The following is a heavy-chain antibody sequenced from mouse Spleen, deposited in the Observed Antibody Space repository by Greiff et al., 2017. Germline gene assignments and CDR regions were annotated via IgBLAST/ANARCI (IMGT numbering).Heavy chain of an antibody. CDR3: ARDQDYYGSSYGGFAY. CDR1: GFTFSDYY. Sequence: EVMLVESGGGLVKPGGSLKLSCAASGFTFSDYYMYWVHQTPEKRLEWVATISDGGSYTYYPDSVKGRFTISRDNAKNNLYLQMSSLKSEDTAMYYCARDQDYYGSSYGGFAYWGQGTLVTVSA. V-gene: IGHV5-4*02. CDR2: ISDGGSYT. D-gene: IGHD1-1*01. J-gene: IGHJ3*01.